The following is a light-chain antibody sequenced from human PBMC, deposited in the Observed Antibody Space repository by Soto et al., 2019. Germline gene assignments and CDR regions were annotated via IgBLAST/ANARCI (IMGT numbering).Light chain of an antibody. CDR3: QQYDSSVYT. J-gene: IGKJ2*01. V-gene: IGKV1-5*03. CDR1: QSISSW. CDR2: RAS. Sequence: DIQMTQSPSTLSASVGDRVTITCRANQSISSWLAWYQQKPGKAPKLLIYRASRLGNGVPSRFSGSGSGTEFTLTISSLQPDDFATYYCQQYDSSVYTFGQGTKLEIK.